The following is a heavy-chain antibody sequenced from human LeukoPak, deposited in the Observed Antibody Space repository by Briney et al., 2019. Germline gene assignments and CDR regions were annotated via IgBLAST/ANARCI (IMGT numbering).Heavy chain of an antibody. CDR3: AKDLRGGVATINY. J-gene: IGHJ4*02. Sequence: GRSLSLSCAASGFTFSTYGMHWVRQAPGKGLEWVAAISYDGSNKYYADSVKGRFTISRDNSKNTLYLQMSSLRAGDTAVYLCAKDLRGGVATINYWGQGTLVTVSS. D-gene: IGHD5-12*01. CDR1: GFTFSTYG. V-gene: IGHV3-30*18. CDR2: ISYDGSNK.